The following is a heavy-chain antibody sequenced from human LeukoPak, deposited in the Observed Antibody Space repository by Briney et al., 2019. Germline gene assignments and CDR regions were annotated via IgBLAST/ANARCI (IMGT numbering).Heavy chain of an antibody. D-gene: IGHD3-16*01. Sequence: GGSLRLSCTASGFTFGDYAMSWVRRAPGKGLERVGFIRSNFYGGTTDYAASVKGRFTISRDGSKSIAYLQMNSLKTEDTAVYYCTRGGGGDPVDYWGQGALVTVSS. CDR2: IRSNFYGGTT. V-gene: IGHV3-49*04. CDR3: TRGGGGDPVDY. J-gene: IGHJ4*02. CDR1: GFTFGDYA.